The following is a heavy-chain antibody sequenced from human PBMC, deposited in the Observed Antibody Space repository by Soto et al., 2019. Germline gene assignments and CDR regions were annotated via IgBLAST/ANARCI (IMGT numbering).Heavy chain of an antibody. J-gene: IGHJ3*02. D-gene: IGHD4-17*01. CDR2: IYNSGTT. V-gene: IGHV4-59*01. Sequence: SETLSLTCTVSGGSISSYYWSWIRQSPGKGLEWITHIYNSGTTNYNPSLKSRVTISVDTSQNQFSLKLRSVTAADTAVYYCATDYGDYVGAFDIWGQGTMVTVSS. CDR3: ATDYGDYVGAFDI. CDR1: GGSISSYY.